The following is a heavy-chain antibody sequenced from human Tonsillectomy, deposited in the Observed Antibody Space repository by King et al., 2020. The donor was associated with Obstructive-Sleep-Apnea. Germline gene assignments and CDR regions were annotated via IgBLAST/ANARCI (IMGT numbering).Heavy chain of an antibody. J-gene: IGHJ4*02. CDR2: ISSSDSII. CDR1: GFSFSSYS. D-gene: IGHD3-10*01. CDR3: AREGYGTGLDY. V-gene: IGHV3-48*04. Sequence: VQLVESGGNLVQLGGSLRLSCAASGFSFSSYSMNWVRQAPGKGLEWVSFISSSDSIIYYADSVRGRFTISRDNAKNSLYLQMNSLRAEDTAVYYCAREGYGTGLDYWGQGTLVTVSS.